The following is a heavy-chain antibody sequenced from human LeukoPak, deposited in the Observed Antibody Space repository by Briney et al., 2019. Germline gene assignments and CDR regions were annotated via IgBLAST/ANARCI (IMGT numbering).Heavy chain of an antibody. CDR2: INSNGFTI. D-gene: IGHD3-22*01. V-gene: IGHV3-11*04. CDR3: ARDQAKMIVGAIDY. J-gene: IGHJ4*02. CDR1: GFTFSDYY. Sequence: PGGSLRLSCAASGFTFSDYYMSWIRQAPGKGLEWISYINSNGFTIYYADSVKGRFTISRDNAKNSLYLQMNSLRAEDTAVYYCARDQAKMIVGAIDYWGQGTLVTVSS.